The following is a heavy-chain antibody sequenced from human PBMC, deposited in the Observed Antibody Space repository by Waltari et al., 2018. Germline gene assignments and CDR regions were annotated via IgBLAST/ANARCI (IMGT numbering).Heavy chain of an antibody. Sequence: EVQLVETGGGLIQPGGSLRLSCAASGFTVSSNYMSGVRQAPGKGLEWVSVIYRGGSTYYADSVKGRFTISRDNSKNTLYLQMNSLRAEDTAVYYCARGTDSLYYYYGMDVWGQGTTVTVSS. CDR3: ARGTDSLYYYYGMDV. D-gene: IGHD1-7*01. J-gene: IGHJ6*02. V-gene: IGHV3-53*02. CDR1: GFTVSSNY. CDR2: IYRGGST.